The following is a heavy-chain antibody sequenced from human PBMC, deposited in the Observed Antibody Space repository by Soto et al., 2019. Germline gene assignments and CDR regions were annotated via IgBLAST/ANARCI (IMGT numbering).Heavy chain of an antibody. CDR3: ARATVTTDTPRWFAP. CDR2: ISAYNGNT. J-gene: IGHJ5*02. CDR1: GYTFTSYG. D-gene: IGHD4-17*01. Sequence: QVQLVQSGAEVKKPRASVKVSCNASGYTFTSYGISWVRQAPGQGLEWMGWISAYNGNTNYAQKLQGRVTMTADTSTSTAYMELRSLRSDDTAVYYCARATVTTDTPRWFAPWGQGTLVTVSS. V-gene: IGHV1-18*01.